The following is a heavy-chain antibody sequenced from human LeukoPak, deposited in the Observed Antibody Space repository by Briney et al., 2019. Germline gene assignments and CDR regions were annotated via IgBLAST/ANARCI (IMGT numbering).Heavy chain of an antibody. CDR1: GFTFSSYA. Sequence: GRSLRLSCAASGFTFSSYAMHWVRQAPGKGLEWVSSISSSSSYIYYADSVKGRFTISRDNAKNSLYLQMNSLRAEDTAVYYCARVRAQVFDYWGQGTLVTVSS. CDR3: ARVRAQVFDY. J-gene: IGHJ4*02. V-gene: IGHV3-21*01. CDR2: ISSSSSYI.